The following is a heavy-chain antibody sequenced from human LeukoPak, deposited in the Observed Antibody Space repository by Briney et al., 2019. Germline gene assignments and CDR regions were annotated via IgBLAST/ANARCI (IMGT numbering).Heavy chain of an antibody. CDR3: ARAPRDYYDSSGYYSLSGIFLDY. V-gene: IGHV1-46*01. Sequence: VASVKVSCKASGYTFTSYYMHWVRQAPGQGLEWMGIINPSGGSTSYAQKFQGRVTMTRDTSTSTVYMELSSLRSEDTAVYYCARAPRDYYDSSGYYSLSGIFLDYWGQGTLVTVSS. CDR2: INPSGGST. CDR1: GYTFTSYY. J-gene: IGHJ4*02. D-gene: IGHD3-22*01.